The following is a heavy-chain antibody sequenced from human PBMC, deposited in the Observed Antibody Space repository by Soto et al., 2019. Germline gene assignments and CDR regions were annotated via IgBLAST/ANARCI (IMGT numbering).Heavy chain of an antibody. CDR3: ARRARADYYYMDV. CDR2: ISSNGIGT. J-gene: IGHJ6*03. V-gene: IGHV3-64*01. Sequence: EVQLVESGGGLAQPGGSLRLSCAASGFTFSSDAMDWVRQAPGKGLEYVSGISSNGIGTYYASSVKGRFTISRDNSRDTLYLQMDSLRPEDMVVYYCARRARADYYYMDVWGKGTTVTVS. CDR1: GFTFSSDA. D-gene: IGHD6-6*01.